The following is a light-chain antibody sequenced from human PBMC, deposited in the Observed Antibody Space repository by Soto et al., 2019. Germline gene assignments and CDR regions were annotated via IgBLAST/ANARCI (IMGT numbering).Light chain of an antibody. V-gene: IGLV1-47*02. CDR1: SSNIGFNY. J-gene: IGLJ1*01. CDR3: AAWDDSLSGSYV. Sequence: QSVLTQPPSASGTPGQRVPISCSGSSSNIGFNYVYWYQQLPGTAPKLLIYSNNQRPSGVPDRFSGSKSGTSASLAISGLRSEDEADYYCAAWDDSLSGSYVFGTGTKVTVL. CDR2: SNN.